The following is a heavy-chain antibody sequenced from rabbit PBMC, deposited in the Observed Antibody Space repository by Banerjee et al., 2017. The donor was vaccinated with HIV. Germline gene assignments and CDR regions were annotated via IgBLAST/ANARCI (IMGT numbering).Heavy chain of an antibody. CDR3: ARYDTYGGAGYANL. CDR2: INTGSSAGT. CDR1: GFDFNSYA. V-gene: IGHV1S45*01. J-gene: IGHJ4*01. D-gene: IGHD6-1*01. Sequence: QEQLVESGGGLVQPGGSLKLSCKASGFDFNSYAVTWVRQAPGKGLEWIACINTGSSAGTYYASWVNGRFTISKTSSTTVTLQMTSLTAADTATYFCARYDTYGGAGYANLWGPGTLVTVS.